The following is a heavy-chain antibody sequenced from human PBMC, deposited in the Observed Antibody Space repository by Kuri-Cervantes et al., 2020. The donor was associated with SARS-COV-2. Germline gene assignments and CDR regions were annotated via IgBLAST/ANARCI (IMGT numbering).Heavy chain of an antibody. CDR2: IGPSGTTK. Sequence: GGSLRLSCTASGFTFGDYAMSWVRQAPGKGLEWVSNIGPSGTTKYYADSVKGRFTISRDNAKNSLYLQMSSLRAEDTAVYYCARDGGEQWLVHWEFDYWGQGTLVTVSS. J-gene: IGHJ4*02. CDR3: ARDGGEQWLVHWEFDY. CDR1: GFTFGDYA. D-gene: IGHD6-19*01. V-gene: IGHV3-11*04.